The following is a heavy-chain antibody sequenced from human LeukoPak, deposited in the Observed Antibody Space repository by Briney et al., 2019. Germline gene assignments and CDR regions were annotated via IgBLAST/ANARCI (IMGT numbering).Heavy chain of an antibody. CDR3: ARTVIAVADGDAFDI. J-gene: IGHJ3*02. Sequence: SETLSLTCAVSGGSISSSNWWSWVRQPPGKGLEWIGEIYHSGSTNYNPSLKSRVTKSVDTSKNQFSLKLSSVTAADTAVYCCARTVIAVADGDAFDIWGQGTMVTVSS. CDR1: GGSISSSNW. V-gene: IGHV4-4*01. D-gene: IGHD6-19*01. CDR2: IYHSGST.